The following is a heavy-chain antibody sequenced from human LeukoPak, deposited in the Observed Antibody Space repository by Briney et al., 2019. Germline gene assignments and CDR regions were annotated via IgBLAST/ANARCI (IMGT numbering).Heavy chain of an antibody. CDR1: GGSLSNFY. CDR2: INHDGIT. CDR3: SGFYPGLFYFDN. D-gene: IGHD3-16*02. J-gene: IGHJ4*02. V-gene: IGHV4-34*01. Sequence: PSETLSLTCAVYGGSLSNFYWSWIRQPPGKGLEWVGEINHDGITNYNPSLKSRVAISVDTSKNQFSLELSSVTAADTAVYYCSGFYPGLFYFDNWGQGTLVTVSS.